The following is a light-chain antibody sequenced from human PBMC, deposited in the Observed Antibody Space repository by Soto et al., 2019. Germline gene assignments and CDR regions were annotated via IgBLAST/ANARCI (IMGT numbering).Light chain of an antibody. J-gene: IGLJ7*01. V-gene: IGLV2-23*02. CDR1: SSDVGSYSL. CDR2: EVS. Sequence: QSALTQPASVSGSPGQSITISCTGSSSDVGSYSLVSWYQQHPGKAPKLMIYEVSKRPSGVSNRFSGSKSGNTASLTISGLQAADEADYYCSSYARTITYVFGSGTQLTVL. CDR3: SSYARTITYV.